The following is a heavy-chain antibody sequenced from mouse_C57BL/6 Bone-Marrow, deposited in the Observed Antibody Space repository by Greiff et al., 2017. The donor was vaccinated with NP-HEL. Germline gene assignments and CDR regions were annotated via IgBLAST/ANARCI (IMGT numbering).Heavy chain of an antibody. CDR2: ISSGSSTI. CDR3: ASLTTVTPHWYFDV. CDR1: GFTFSDYG. D-gene: IGHD1-1*01. J-gene: IGHJ1*03. Sequence: DVKLQESGGGLVKPGGSLKLSCAASGFTFSDYGMHWVRQAPEKGLEWVAYISSGSSTIYYADTVKGRFTISRDNAKNTLFLQMTSLRSEDTAMYYCASLTTVTPHWYFDVWGTGTTVTVSS. V-gene: IGHV5-17*01.